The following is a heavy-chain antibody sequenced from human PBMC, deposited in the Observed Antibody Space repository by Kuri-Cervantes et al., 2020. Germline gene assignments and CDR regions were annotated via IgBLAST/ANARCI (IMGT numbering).Heavy chain of an antibody. V-gene: IGHV3-64*02. D-gene: IGHD3-9*01. CDR2: ISSNGGTT. Sequence: GGSLRLSCAASGFTFSSYAMHWVRQAPGKGLEYVSAISSNGGTTYYAYADSVKGRFTISRDNSKNTLHLQMNSLRAEDTAVYFCARDNPQYQYFEHWGRGTLVTVSS. J-gene: IGHJ4*02. CDR3: ARDNPQYQYFEH. CDR1: GFTFSSYA.